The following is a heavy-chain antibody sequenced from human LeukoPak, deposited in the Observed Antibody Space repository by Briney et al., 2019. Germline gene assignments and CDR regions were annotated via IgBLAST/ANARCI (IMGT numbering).Heavy chain of an antibody. J-gene: IGHJ4*02. CDR1: RFTFSSYE. CDR2: ISSSGSTI. D-gene: IGHD3-10*01. CDR3: ARDLYGSGSYYTPYFDY. Sequence: PGGSLRLSCAASRFTFSSYEMNWVRQAPGKGLEWVSYISSSGSTIYYADSVKGRFTISRDNAKNSLYLQMNSLRAEDTAVYYFARDLYGSGSYYTPYFDYWGQGTLVTVSS. V-gene: IGHV3-48*03.